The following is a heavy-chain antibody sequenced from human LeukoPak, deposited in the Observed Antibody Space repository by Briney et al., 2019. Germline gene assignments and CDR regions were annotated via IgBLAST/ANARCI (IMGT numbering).Heavy chain of an antibody. Sequence: PGRSLRLSCAASGFTFDDYTMDWVRQAPGKGLEWVSGISWNSGSIGYADSVKGRFTISRDNAKNSLYLQMNSLRAEDTALYYCAKDKINWDSSSWSLFDYWGQGTLVTVSS. D-gene: IGHD6-13*01. J-gene: IGHJ4*02. CDR3: AKDKINWDSSSWSLFDY. CDR2: ISWNSGSI. V-gene: IGHV3-9*01. CDR1: GFTFDDYT.